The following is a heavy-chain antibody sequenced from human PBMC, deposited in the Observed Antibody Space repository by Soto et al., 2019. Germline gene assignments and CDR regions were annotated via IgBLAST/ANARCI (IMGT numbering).Heavy chain of an antibody. D-gene: IGHD3-10*01. CDR1: GFTFSSYA. Sequence: PGGSLRLSCTASGFTFSSYAMSWVRQAPGKGLEWVSSINVVGGATNFADSVKGRFTISRDDSKNTLYLQMNSLRAEETAVYYCAKNYNFDRWGQGTRVTVSS. CDR2: INVVGGAT. V-gene: IGHV3-23*01. J-gene: IGHJ4*02. CDR3: AKNYNFDR.